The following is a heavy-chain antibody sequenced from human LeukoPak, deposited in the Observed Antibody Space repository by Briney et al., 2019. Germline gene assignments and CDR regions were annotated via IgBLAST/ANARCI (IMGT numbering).Heavy chain of an antibody. CDR1: GFTFSSYS. D-gene: IGHD3-10*01. CDR2: ISSSSSYI. Sequence: GGSLRLSCAASGFTFSSYSMNWVRQAPGKGLEWVSSISSSSSYIYYADSVKGRFTISRDNAKNSLYLQMNSLRAEDTAVYYCARGYMVRGVNDYWGQGTLVTVSS. CDR3: ARGYMVRGVNDY. J-gene: IGHJ4*02. V-gene: IGHV3-21*01.